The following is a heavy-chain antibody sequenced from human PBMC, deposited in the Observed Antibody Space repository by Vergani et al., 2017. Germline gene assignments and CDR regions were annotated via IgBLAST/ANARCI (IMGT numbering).Heavy chain of an antibody. D-gene: IGHD6-19*01. V-gene: IGHV1-2*02. CDR3: AREQHSSGWFLAVDP. CDR2: INPNSGGT. Sequence: QVQLVQSGAEVKKPGASVKVSCKASGYTFTGYYMHWVRQAPGQGLEWMGWINPNSGGTNYAQKFQGRVTMTRDTSISTAYMELSRLRSDDTAVYYCAREQHSSGWFLAVDPWGQGTLVTVSA. J-gene: IGHJ5*02. CDR1: GYTFTGYY.